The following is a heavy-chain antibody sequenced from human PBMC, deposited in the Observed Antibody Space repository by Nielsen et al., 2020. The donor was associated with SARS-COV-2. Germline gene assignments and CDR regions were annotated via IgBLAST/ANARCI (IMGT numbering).Heavy chain of an antibody. CDR2: IKQDGSEK. CDR1: GFTFSSYW. Sequence: GESLKISCAASGFTFSSYWMSWVRQAPGKGLEWVANIKQDGSEKYYVDSVKGRFTISRDNAKNSLYLQMNSLRDEDTAVYYCARDGYNYNPLDYWGQGTLVTVSP. D-gene: IGHD5-24*01. V-gene: IGHV3-7*03. J-gene: IGHJ4*02. CDR3: ARDGYNYNPLDY.